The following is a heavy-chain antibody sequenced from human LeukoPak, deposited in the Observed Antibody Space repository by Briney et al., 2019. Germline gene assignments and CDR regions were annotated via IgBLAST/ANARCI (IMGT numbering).Heavy chain of an antibody. CDR1: GGSISSYY. CDR2: IYYSGST. J-gene: IGHJ5*02. CDR3: ARSLFWLDP. Sequence: SETLSLTCTVSGGSISSYYWSWIRQPPGKGLEWIGYIYYSGSTNYNPSLKSRVTISVDTSKNQFSLKLSSVTAADTAVYYCARSLFWLDPWGQGTLVTVSS. D-gene: IGHD2-21*01. V-gene: IGHV4-59*01.